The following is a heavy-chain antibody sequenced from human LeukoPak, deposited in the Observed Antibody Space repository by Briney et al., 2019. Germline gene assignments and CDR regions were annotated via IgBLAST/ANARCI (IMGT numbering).Heavy chain of an antibody. J-gene: IGHJ4*02. CDR2: INPNSGGT. D-gene: IGHD3-9*01. CDR3: ARGRYFDWLFLDH. V-gene: IGHV1-2*04. Sequence: GASVKVSCKASGYTFTGYYMHWVRQAPGQGLEWMGWINPNSGGTNYAQKFQGWVTMTRDTSISTAYMELSRLRSDDTAVYYCARGRYFDWLFLDHWGQGTLVTVSS. CDR1: GYTFTGYY.